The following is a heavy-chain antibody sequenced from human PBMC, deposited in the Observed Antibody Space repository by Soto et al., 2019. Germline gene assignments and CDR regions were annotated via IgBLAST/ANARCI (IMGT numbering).Heavy chain of an antibody. D-gene: IGHD4-4*01. V-gene: IGHV3-21*01. J-gene: IGHJ4*02. Sequence: GGSLRLSCAASGFTFSSYSMNWVRQAPGKGLEWVSSISSSSSYIYYADSVKGRFTISRDNAKNSLYLQMNSLRAEDTAVYYCARDMTATTVTTFDYWGQGTLVTVSS. CDR2: ISSSSSYI. CDR3: ARDMTATTVTTFDY. CDR1: GFTFSSYS.